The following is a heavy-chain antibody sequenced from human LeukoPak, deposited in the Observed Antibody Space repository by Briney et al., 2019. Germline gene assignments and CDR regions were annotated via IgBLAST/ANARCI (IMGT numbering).Heavy chain of an antibody. D-gene: IGHD3-3*01. V-gene: IGHV3-66*02. CDR3: ARDRTWSGYHDAFDI. CDR2: IYSGGST. J-gene: IGHJ3*02. CDR1: GFTVSSNY. Sequence: PGGSLRLSCAASGFTVSSNYMSWVRQAPGKGLEWVSVIYSGGSTYYADSVKGRFTISRDNSKNMLYLQMNSLRAEDTAVYYCARDRTWSGYHDAFDIWGQGTKVTVSS.